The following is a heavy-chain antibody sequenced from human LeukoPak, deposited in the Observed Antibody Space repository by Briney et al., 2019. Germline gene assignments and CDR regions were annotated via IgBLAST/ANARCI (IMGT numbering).Heavy chain of an antibody. CDR1: GFTFSSYS. D-gene: IGHD6-19*01. Sequence: GSLRLSCAASGFTFSSYSMNWVRQAPGKGLEWIGSIYYSGSTYYNPSLKSRVTISVDTSKNQFSLKLSSVTAADTAVYYCARLVAVAGTGYFQHWGQGTLVTVSS. V-gene: IGHV4-39*07. J-gene: IGHJ1*01. CDR2: IYYSGST. CDR3: ARLVAVAGTGYFQH.